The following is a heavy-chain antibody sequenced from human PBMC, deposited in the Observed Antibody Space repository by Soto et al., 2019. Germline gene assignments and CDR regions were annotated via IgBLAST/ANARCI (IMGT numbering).Heavy chain of an antibody. CDR1: GFTFSYYG. J-gene: IGHJ4*02. D-gene: IGHD3-10*01. Sequence: VQLVESGGGVVQPGRSLRLSCAASGFTFSYYGMHWVRQAPGKGLEWVAAISYDESNEYYADSVKGRFTIARDDSKSTLYLQMNSLRAEDTAVYYCAKVVYCGSGSATFDYWGRGALVTVSS. CDR3: AKVVYCGSGSATFDY. V-gene: IGHV3-30*18. CDR2: ISYDESNE.